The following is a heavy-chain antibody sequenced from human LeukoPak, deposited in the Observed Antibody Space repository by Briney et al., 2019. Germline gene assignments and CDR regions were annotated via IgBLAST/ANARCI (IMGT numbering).Heavy chain of an antibody. CDR3: AKDREKPSQFDY. CDR1: GFTFTDFA. J-gene: IGHJ4*02. V-gene: IGHV3-23*01. CDR2: ISASGTIT. Sequence: GGALRLSCAASGFTFTDFAMNWVREAPGEGREWVSTISASGTITYYADSVKGRCTISRDYSKNTVYLQMNSLRAEDTAVYYCAKDREKPSQFDYWGQGTLVTVSS.